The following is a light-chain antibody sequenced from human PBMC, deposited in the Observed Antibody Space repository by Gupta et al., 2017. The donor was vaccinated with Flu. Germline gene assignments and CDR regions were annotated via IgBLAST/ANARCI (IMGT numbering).Light chain of an antibody. J-gene: IGLJ2*01. CDR2: DVS. Sequence: QSALTQPRSVSGSPGQSVTISCTGTSSDVGGHNYVSWYQQHPGKAPKLIIYDVSKWPSGVPDRFSGSKSGNTASLTISGLQAEDEADYYCCSNAGRRVFGGGTRLTVL. CDR1: SSDVGGHNY. CDR3: CSNAGRRV. V-gene: IGLV2-11*01.